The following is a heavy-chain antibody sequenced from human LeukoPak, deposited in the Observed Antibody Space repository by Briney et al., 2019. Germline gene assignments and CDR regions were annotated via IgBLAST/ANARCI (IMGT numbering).Heavy chain of an antibody. CDR1: GGTFSIYA. D-gene: IGHD3-22*01. J-gene: IGHJ3*02. Sequence: ASVTVSFTASGGTFSIYAISWVRQAPGQGLEWMGRIIPILGIANYAQKFQGRVTITADKSTSTAYMELSSLRSEDTAVYYCARPAYYYDSSGTLNAFDIWGQGTMVTVSS. V-gene: IGHV1-69*04. CDR3: ARPAYYYDSSGTLNAFDI. CDR2: IIPILGIA.